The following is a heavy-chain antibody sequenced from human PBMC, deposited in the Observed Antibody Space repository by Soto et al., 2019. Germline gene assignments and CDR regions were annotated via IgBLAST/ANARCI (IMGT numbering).Heavy chain of an antibody. CDR1: GGSISSGGYY. CDR3: AREPSNCSSTSCSSSYFDY. CDR2: IYYSGST. Sequence: SETLSLTCTVSGGSISSGGYYWSWIRQHPGKGLEWIGYIYYSGSTYYNPSLKSRVTISVDTSKNQFSLKLSSVTAADTAVYYCAREPSNCSSTSCSSSYFDYWGQGTLVTVSS. J-gene: IGHJ4*02. V-gene: IGHV4-31*03. D-gene: IGHD2-2*01.